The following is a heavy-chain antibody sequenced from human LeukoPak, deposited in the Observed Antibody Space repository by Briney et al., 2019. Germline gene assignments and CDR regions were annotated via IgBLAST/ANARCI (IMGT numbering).Heavy chain of an antibody. Sequence: GGSLRLSCAASGFTFSSYSMNWVRQAPGKGLEWVSSISSSSSYIYYADSVKGRFTISRDNAKNSLYLQMNSVRGEDTAVYYCARDSGSSVYDAFDIWGQGTMVTVSS. D-gene: IGHD6-25*01. CDR2: ISSSSSYI. V-gene: IGHV3-21*01. J-gene: IGHJ3*02. CDR1: GFTFSSYS. CDR3: ARDSGSSVYDAFDI.